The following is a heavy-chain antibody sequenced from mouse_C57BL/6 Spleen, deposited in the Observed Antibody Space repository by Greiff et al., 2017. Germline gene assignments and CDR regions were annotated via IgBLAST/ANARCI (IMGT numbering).Heavy chain of an antibody. CDR3: ARNYGSSYWFAY. Sequence: VQLQQPGAELVMPGASVKLSCKASGYTFTSYWMHWVKQRPGQGLEWIGEIDPSDSYTNYNQKFKGKSPLTVDKSSSTAYMQLSSLTSEDSAVYYCARNYGSSYWFAYWGQGTLVTVSA. CDR2: IDPSDSYT. V-gene: IGHV1-69*01. D-gene: IGHD1-1*01. J-gene: IGHJ3*01. CDR1: GYTFTSYW.